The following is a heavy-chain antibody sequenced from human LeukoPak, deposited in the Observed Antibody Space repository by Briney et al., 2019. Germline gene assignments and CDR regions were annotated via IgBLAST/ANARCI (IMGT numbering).Heavy chain of an antibody. D-gene: IGHD5-24*01. Sequence: GGSLRLSCTASGFSFSSNWMTWVRQAPGKGLEWVGNINPDGSEKFYVDSVRGRFTISRDNARSSVYLQMTSLRADDTAVYYCTRDGIDAYNYDYWGQGSLVIVSS. CDR2: INPDGSEK. CDR3: TRDGIDAYNYDY. V-gene: IGHV3-7*01. CDR1: GFSFSSNW. J-gene: IGHJ4*02.